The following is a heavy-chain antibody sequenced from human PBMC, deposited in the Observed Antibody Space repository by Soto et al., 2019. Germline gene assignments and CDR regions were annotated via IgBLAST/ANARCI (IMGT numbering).Heavy chain of an antibody. D-gene: IGHD3-22*01. V-gene: IGHV3-64*02. J-gene: IGHJ4*02. Sequence: GGSLRLSCAASGFTFSNYNMHWVRQAPGKGLEYVSAISANGASTYYADSVRGRFTISRDNSKNTLYLRMGSLRTEDMAVYYCARAPASGYYDYWGQGTLVTVSS. CDR1: GFTFSNYN. CDR2: ISANGAST. CDR3: ARAPASGYYDY.